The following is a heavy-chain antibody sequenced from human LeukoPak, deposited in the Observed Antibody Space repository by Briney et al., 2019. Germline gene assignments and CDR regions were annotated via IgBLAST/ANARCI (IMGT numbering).Heavy chain of an antibody. V-gene: IGHV4-61*01. Sequence: SETLSLTCTVSGGSVSSGSYYWSWIRQPPGKGLEWIGYIYYSGSTNYNPSLKSRVTISVDTSKNQFSLKLSSVTAADTAVYYYARAAERDYGDPDAFDIWGQGTMVTVSS. CDR3: ARAAERDYGDPDAFDI. J-gene: IGHJ3*02. CDR1: GGSVSSGSYY. CDR2: IYYSGST. D-gene: IGHD4-17*01.